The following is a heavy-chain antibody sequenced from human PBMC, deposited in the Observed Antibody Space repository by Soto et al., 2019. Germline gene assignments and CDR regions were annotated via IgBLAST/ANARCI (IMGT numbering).Heavy chain of an antibody. CDR2: IIPIPGTA. CDR3: ARSQGSSTSLEIYYYYYYGMDV. CDR1: GGTFSSYA. Sequence: QVQLVQSGAEVKKPGSSVKVSCKASGGTFSSYAISWVRQAPGQGLEWMGGIIPIPGTANYAQKFQGRVTITADEDTSTAYMELRSLRSEDTAVYYCARSQGSSTSLEIYYYYYYGMDVWGQGTTVTVSS. D-gene: IGHD2-2*01. J-gene: IGHJ6*02. V-gene: IGHV1-69*01.